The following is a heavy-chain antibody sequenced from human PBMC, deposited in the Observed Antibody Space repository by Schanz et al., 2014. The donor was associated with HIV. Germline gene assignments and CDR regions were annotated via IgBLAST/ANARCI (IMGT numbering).Heavy chain of an antibody. CDR1: GFTFSSYA. V-gene: IGHV3-30-3*01. CDR2: ISYDGSNK. J-gene: IGHJ3*02. D-gene: IGHD1-26*01. Sequence: VQLLDSGGGLVQPGGSLRLSCAASGFTFSSYAMHWVRQAPGKGLEWVAVISYDGSNKYYADSVKGRFTISRDISKNTLYLQMYSLRAEDTAVYYCAKDGSWEAFDAFDIWGQGTMVTVSS. CDR3: AKDGSWEAFDAFDI.